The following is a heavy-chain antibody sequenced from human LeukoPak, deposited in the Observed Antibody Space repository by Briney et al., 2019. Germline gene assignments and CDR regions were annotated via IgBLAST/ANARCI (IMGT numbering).Heavy chain of an antibody. CDR2: INSDGSST. D-gene: IGHD3-3*01. CDR1: GFTFTTFG. CDR3: ARDLEGHY. Sequence: GRSPRLSCVASGFTFTTFGMHWVRQAPGKGLVWVSRINSDGSSTNYADSVKGRFTISRDNAKNTLYLQMNSLRAEDTAVYYCARDLEGHYWGQGTLVTVSS. J-gene: IGHJ4*02. V-gene: IGHV3-74*01.